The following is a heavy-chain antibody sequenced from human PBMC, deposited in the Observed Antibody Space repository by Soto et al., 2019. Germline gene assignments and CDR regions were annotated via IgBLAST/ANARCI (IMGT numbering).Heavy chain of an antibody. V-gene: IGHV3-21*02. D-gene: IGHD1-1*01. J-gene: IGHJ4*02. CDR2: ISAGNTYI. Sequence: EVRLVESGGGLVKPGGSLRLSCVASGFPFWSYAMAWVRQTPGKGLEWVSSISAGNTYIDYADSVKGRFTISRDNTKNSLFLQMNSLRAEDKGLYYCARETGLDSRNFDYWGRGTLVTVSS. CDR3: ARETGLDSRNFDY. CDR1: GFPFWSYA.